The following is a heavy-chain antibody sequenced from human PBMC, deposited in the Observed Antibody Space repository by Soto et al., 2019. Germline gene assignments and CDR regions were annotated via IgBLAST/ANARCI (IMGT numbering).Heavy chain of an antibody. J-gene: IGHJ5*02. CDR1: GYTFTSYY. CDR2: INPSGGST. Sequence: ASVKVSCKASGYTFTSYYMHWVRQAPGQGLKWMGIINPSGGSTSYAQKFQGRVTMTRDTSTSTVYMELSSLRSEDTAVYYCARASQRGSGPNWFDPWGQGTLVTVSS. D-gene: IGHD2-2*01. CDR3: ARASQRGSGPNWFDP. V-gene: IGHV1-46*01.